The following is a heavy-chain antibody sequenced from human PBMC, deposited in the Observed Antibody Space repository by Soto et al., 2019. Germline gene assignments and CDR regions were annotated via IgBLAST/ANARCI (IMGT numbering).Heavy chain of an antibody. CDR1: GYTFTSYC. J-gene: IGHJ4*02. CDR3: AVDYYDSSGYYS. V-gene: IGHV1-18*01. Sequence: ASVNVSCKSSGYTFTSYCISWVRQAPGQGLEWMGWISAYNGNTNYAQKLQGRVTMTTDTSTSTAYMELRSLRSDDTAVYYCAVDYYDSSGYYSWGQGTLVTVSS. D-gene: IGHD3-22*01. CDR2: ISAYNGNT.